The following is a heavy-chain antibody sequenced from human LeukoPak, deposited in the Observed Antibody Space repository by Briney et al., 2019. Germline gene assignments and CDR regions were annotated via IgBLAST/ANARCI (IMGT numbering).Heavy chain of an antibody. V-gene: IGHV4-59*01. D-gene: IGHD3-3*01. CDR1: GGSISSYY. Sequence: SETLSLTCTVSGGSISSYYWSWIRQPPGKGLEWIGYIYYSGSTNYNPSLKSRVTISVDTSKNQFSLKLSSVTAADTAVYYCARTRTIFGVVTGYWCFDLWGRGTLVTVSS. CDR2: IYYSGST. CDR3: ARTRTIFGVVTGYWCFDL. J-gene: IGHJ2*01.